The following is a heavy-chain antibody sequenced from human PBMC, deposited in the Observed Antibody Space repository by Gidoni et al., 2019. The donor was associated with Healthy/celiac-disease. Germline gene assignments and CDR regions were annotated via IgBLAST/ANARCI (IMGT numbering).Heavy chain of an antibody. CDR2: ISYDGSNK. CDR1: GFTFSSYA. CDR3: AREATYYYGSGSWFDY. Sequence: QVQLVESGGGVVQPGRSLRLSCAASGFTFSSYAMHWVRQAPGKGLEWVAVISYDGSNKYYADSVKGRFTISRDNSKNTLYLQMNSLRAEDTAVYYCAREATYYYGSGSWFDYWGQGTLVTVSS. D-gene: IGHD3-10*01. J-gene: IGHJ4*02. V-gene: IGHV3-30-3*01.